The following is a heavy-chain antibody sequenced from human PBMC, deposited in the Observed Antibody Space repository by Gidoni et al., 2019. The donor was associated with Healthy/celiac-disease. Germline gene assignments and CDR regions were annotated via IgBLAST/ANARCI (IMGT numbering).Heavy chain of an antibody. CDR2: ISGSGGRT. Sequence: EVQLVESGGGLVQPGGSLRLSCAASGFTFSSYAMSWVRQAPGKGLEVVSAISGSGGRTNYEDSVKGRFTISRDNSKNTLYLQMNSLRAEDTAVYYCAKPLLTVHGPPGCFDYWGQGTLVTVSS. CDR1: GFTFSSYA. V-gene: IGHV3-23*04. J-gene: IGHJ4*02. D-gene: IGHD6-19*01. CDR3: AKPLLTVHGPPGCFDY.